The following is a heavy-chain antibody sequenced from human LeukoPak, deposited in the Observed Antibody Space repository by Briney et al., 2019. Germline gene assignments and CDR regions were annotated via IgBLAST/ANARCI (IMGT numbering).Heavy chain of an antibody. V-gene: IGHV1-2*02. D-gene: IGHD2-15*01. J-gene: IGHJ6*03. CDR2: INPNSGGT. Sequence: GASVKVSCKASGYTFTSYGISWVRQAPGQGLEWMGWINPNSGGTNYAQKFQGRVTMTRDTSISTAYMELSRLRSDDTAVYYCARSGGYCSGGSCYSRKPYYYYMDVWGKGTTVTISS. CDR1: GYTFTSYG. CDR3: ARSGGYCSGGSCYSRKPYYYYMDV.